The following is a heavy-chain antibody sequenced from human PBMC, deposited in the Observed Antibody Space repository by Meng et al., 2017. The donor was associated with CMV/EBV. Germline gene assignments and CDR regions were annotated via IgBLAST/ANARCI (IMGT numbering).Heavy chain of an antibody. CDR3: ARVTSVAYYFDY. J-gene: IGHJ4*02. Sequence: CKASGYTFTGYYLHWVRQAPGQGLEWMGWINPNSGGTNYAQKFQGRVTMTRDTSISTAYMELSRLRSDDTAVYYCARVTSVAYYFDYWGQGTLVTVSS. D-gene: IGHD3-16*01. CDR2: INPNSGGT. CDR1: GYTFTGYY. V-gene: IGHV1-2*02.